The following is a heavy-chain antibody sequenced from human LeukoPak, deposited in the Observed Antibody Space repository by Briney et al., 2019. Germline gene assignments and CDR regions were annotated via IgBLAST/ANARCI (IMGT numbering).Heavy chain of an antibody. V-gene: IGHV3-23*01. CDR2: ISPSGDTT. CDR3: AKDDRWLQYND. D-gene: IGHD5-24*01. J-gene: IGHJ4*02. Sequence: HSGGSLRLSCAASGFTFSIHGMNWVRQAPGKGLEWVSGISPSGDTTYYADSVKGRFTVSRDNSKNTLYLQINSLRAEDTAVYYCAKDDRWLQYNDWGQGTLVTVSS. CDR1: GFTFSIHG.